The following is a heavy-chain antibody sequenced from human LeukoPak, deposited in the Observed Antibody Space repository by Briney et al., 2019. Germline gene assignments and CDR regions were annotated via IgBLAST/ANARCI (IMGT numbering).Heavy chain of an antibody. V-gene: IGHV3-53*01. J-gene: IGHJ4*02. D-gene: IGHD6-19*01. Sequence: GGSLRLSCAASGFTVSSNYMSWVRQAPGKGLEWVSVIYSGGSTYYADSVKGRFTISRDNSKNTLYLQMNSLRAEDTAVYYCATSKDSSGWYDYWGQGTLVTVSS. CDR1: GFTVSSNY. CDR2: IYSGGST. CDR3: ATSKDSSGWYDY.